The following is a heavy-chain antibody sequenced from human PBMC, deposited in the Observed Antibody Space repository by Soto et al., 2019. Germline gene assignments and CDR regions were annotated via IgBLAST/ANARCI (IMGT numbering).Heavy chain of an antibody. J-gene: IGHJ6*02. CDR1: GGTFSSYA. V-gene: IGHV1-69*13. CDR2: IIPIFGTA. CDR3: ASQVYYYGSGSYYNEGYYYYGMDV. Sequence: ASVKVSCKASGGTFSSYAISWVRQAPGQGLEWMGGIIPIFGTANYAQKFQGRVTITADESTSTAYMELSSLRSEDTAVYYCASQVYYYGSGSYYNEGYYYYGMDVWAKGPRSPSP. D-gene: IGHD3-10*01.